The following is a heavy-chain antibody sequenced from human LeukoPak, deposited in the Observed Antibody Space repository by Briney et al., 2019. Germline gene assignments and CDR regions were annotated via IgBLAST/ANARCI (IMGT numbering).Heavy chain of an antibody. D-gene: IGHD6-13*01. Sequence: SETLSLTCTVSGGSISSSSYYWGWIRQPPGKGLEWIGEIYHSGSTNYNPSLKSRVTISVDKSKNQFSLKLSSVIAADTAVYYCARVWPGYSSSWYYFDYWGQGTLVTVSS. CDR2: IYHSGST. V-gene: IGHV4-39*07. CDR1: GGSISSSSYY. CDR3: ARVWPGYSSSWYYFDY. J-gene: IGHJ4*02.